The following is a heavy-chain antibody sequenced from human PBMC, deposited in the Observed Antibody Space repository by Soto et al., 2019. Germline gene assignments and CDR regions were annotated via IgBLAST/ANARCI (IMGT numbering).Heavy chain of an antibody. V-gene: IGHV3-23*01. CDR1: GFTFRNYA. J-gene: IGHJ6*02. CDR2: ISGNGGDI. D-gene: IGHD2-2*01. CDR3: AKRGDIVEVSRTFVGYGMDV. Sequence: GGSLRLSCAASGFTFRNYAMSWGRQAPGKGLEWVSRISGNGGDINYADSVKGRFTISRDNSKNTLYLRMNSLRAEDTAVYYCAKRGDIVEVSRTFVGYGMDVWGQGTTVTVSS.